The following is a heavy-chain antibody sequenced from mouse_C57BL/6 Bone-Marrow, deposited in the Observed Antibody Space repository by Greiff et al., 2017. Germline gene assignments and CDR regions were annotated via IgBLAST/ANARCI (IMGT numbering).Heavy chain of an antibody. D-gene: IGHD2-4*01. V-gene: IGHV1-59*01. Sequence: QVQLQQPGAELVRPGTSVKLSCKASGYTFTSYWMHWVKQRPGQGLEWIGVIDPSDSYTNYNQKFKGKATLTVDTSSSTAYMQLSSLTSEDSAVYYCARVDYEYEAWFASRRQATLVPASA. CDR3: ARVDYEYEAWFAS. CDR1: GYTFTSYW. CDR2: IDPSDSYT. J-gene: IGHJ3*01.